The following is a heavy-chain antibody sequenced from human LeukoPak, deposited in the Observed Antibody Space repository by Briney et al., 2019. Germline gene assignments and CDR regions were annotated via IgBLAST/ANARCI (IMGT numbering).Heavy chain of an antibody. V-gene: IGHV4-34*01. J-gene: IGHJ6*03. D-gene: IGHD3-10*01. CDR3: ARGPAPDYYGSGSYLLVGGYYYYMDV. CDR1: GGSFSGYY. Sequence: SETLSLTCAVYGGSFSGYYWSWIRQPPGKGLKWIREINHSGSTNYNPSLKSRVTISVDTSKNQFSLKLSSVTAADTAVYYCARGPAPDYYGSGSYLLVGGYYYYMDVWGKGTTVTVSS. CDR2: INHSGST.